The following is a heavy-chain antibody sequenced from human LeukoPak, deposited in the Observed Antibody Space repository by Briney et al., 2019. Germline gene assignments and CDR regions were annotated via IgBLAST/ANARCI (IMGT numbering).Heavy chain of an antibody. CDR2: IYYSGST. J-gene: IGHJ3*02. Sequence: SETLSLTCTVSGGSISSGGYYWSWIRQHPGKGLEWIGYIYYSGSTYYNPSLKSRVTISVDTSKNQFSLKLSSVTAADTAVYYCAREIDSSGYDDAFDIWGQGTMVTVSS. CDR1: GGSISSGGYY. CDR3: AREIDSSGYDDAFDI. V-gene: IGHV4-31*03. D-gene: IGHD3-22*01.